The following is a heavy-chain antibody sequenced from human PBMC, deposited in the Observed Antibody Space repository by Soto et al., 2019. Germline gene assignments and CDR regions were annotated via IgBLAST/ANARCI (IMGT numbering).Heavy chain of an antibody. CDR3: AKDLTRQLAYWLDP. Sequence: ASVKVSCKASGFSFTGYYIHWLRQAPGQGLEWMGWINAHSGGTEYAQKFQGRVTLARDTSIATAYLTLTSLTSDDTALYYCAKDLTRQLAYWLDPWGQGTQVTVSS. J-gene: IGHJ5*02. D-gene: IGHD6-6*01. CDR1: GFSFTGYY. CDR2: INAHSGGT. V-gene: IGHV1-2*02.